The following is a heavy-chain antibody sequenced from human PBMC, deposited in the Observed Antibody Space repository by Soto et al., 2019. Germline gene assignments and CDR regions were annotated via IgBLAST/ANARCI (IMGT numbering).Heavy chain of an antibody. J-gene: IGHJ5*02. CDR2: IYYSGST. D-gene: IGHD6-13*01. CDR1: GGSISSSSYY. CDR3: ARHMGAAAGTEGGFDP. Sequence: SETLSLTCTVSGGSISSSSYYWGWIRQPPGKGLEWIGSIYYSGSTYYNPSLKSRVTISVDTSKNQFSLKLSSVTAADAAVYYCARHMGAAAGTEGGFDPWGQGTLVTVSS. V-gene: IGHV4-39*01.